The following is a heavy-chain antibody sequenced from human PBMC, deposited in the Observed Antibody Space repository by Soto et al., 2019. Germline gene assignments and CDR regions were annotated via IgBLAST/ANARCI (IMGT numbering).Heavy chain of an antibody. V-gene: IGHV1-69*12. CDR1: GGTFSSYA. D-gene: IGHD5-12*01. CDR2: IIPIFGTA. J-gene: IGHJ6*02. Sequence: QVQLVQSGAEVKKPGSSVKVSCKASGGTFSSYAISWVRQAPGQGLEWMGGIIPIFGTANYAQKFQGRVTITADESTSTAYMELSSLRSEDTAVYYCAMGSVEMATIGPNLPYYYYYGMDVWGQGTTVTVSS. CDR3: AMGSVEMATIGPNLPYYYYYGMDV.